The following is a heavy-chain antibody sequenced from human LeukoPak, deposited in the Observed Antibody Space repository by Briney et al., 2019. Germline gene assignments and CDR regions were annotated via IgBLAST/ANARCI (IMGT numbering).Heavy chain of an antibody. J-gene: IGHJ4*02. Sequence: SVKVSCKASGGTFSSYAISWVRQAPGQGLEWMGGIIPIFGTSNYAQKFQGRVTITADESTTTAYMELSSLGSEATAVYYCATSRGSQWDYYDYWGQGTLVPVSS. CDR2: IIPIFGTS. V-gene: IGHV1-69*01. CDR1: GGTFSSYA. CDR3: ATSRGSQWDYYDY. D-gene: IGHD6-25*01.